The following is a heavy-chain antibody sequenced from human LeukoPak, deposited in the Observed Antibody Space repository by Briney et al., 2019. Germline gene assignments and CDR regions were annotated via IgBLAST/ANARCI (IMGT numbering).Heavy chain of an antibody. Sequence: GGSLRLSCAASGFIFDHYGMYWVRQAPGKGLEWVAFIRYDGSNKDYADSVEGRFTISRDNSKNTLYLQMNSLRADDTAVYYCAQDSSSYHYWSLDLWGRGTLVTVSS. D-gene: IGHD6-13*01. V-gene: IGHV3-30*02. J-gene: IGHJ2*01. CDR2: IRYDGSNK. CDR1: GFIFDHYG. CDR3: AQDSSSYHYWSLDL.